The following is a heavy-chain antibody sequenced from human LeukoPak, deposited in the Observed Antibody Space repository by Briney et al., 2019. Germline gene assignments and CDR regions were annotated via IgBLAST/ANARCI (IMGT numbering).Heavy chain of an antibody. CDR3: AKVAGRRYFDWLLWRGAFDI. CDR1: GFTFSSYG. CDR2: ISGSGGST. Sequence: PGGSLRLSCAASGFTFSSYGMSWVRQAPGKGLEWVSAISGSGGSTYYADSVKGRFTISRDNSKNTLYLQMNSLRAEDTAVYYCAKVAGRRYFDWLLWRGAFDIWGQGTMVTVSS. D-gene: IGHD3-9*01. J-gene: IGHJ3*02. V-gene: IGHV3-23*01.